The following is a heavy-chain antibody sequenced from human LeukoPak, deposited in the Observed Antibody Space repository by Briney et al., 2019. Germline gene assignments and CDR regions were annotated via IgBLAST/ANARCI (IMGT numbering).Heavy chain of an antibody. CDR1: GFTFSSYG. CDR2: ISYDGSNK. CDR3: AKGWIGYSIDY. J-gene: IGHJ4*02. V-gene: IGHV3-30*18. D-gene: IGHD4-11*01. Sequence: PGGSLRLSCAASGFTFSSYGMHWVRQAPGKGLEWVAVISYDGSNKYYADSVKGRFTISRDNSKNTLYLQMNSLRAEDTTVYYCAKGWIGYSIDYWGQGTPVTVSS.